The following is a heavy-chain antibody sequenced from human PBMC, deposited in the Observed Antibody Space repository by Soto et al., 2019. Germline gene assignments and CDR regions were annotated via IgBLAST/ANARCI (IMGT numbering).Heavy chain of an antibody. D-gene: IGHD6-6*01. Sequence: ASVKVSCKASGYTFTSYAMHWVRQAPGQRLEWMGWINAGNGNTKYSQKFQGRVTITRDTSASTAYMELSSLRSEDTAMYYCARRSFGSSSSTPYYFDYWGQGTLVTVSS. J-gene: IGHJ4*02. CDR3: ARRSFGSSSSTPYYFDY. CDR1: GYTFTSYA. V-gene: IGHV1-3*01. CDR2: INAGNGNT.